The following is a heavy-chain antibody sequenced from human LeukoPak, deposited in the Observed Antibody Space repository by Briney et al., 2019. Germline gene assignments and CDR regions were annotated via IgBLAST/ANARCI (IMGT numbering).Heavy chain of an antibody. J-gene: IGHJ5*02. D-gene: IGHD3-9*01. V-gene: IGHV4-4*07. CDR1: GGSTSSYY. CDR2: IYTSGST. Sequence: PSETLSLTCTVSGGSTSSYYWSWIRQPAGKGLEWIGRIYTSGSTNYNPSLKSRVTMSVDTSKNQFSLKLSSVTAADTAVYYCARDSGGLVLTGYYSIWFDPWGQGTLVTVSS. CDR3: ARDSGGLVLTGYYSIWFDP.